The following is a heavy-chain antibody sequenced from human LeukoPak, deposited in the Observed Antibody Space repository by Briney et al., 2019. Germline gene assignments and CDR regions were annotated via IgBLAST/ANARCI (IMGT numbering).Heavy chain of an antibody. CDR2: ISGSGGST. CDR3: AKKIRGSITMIVVVSYFGY. J-gene: IGHJ4*02. Sequence: GGSLRLSCAASGFTFSSYAMSWVRQAPGKGLEWVSAISGSGGSTYYADSVKGRLTISRDNSKNTLYLQMNSLRAEDTAVYYCAKKIRGSITMIVVVSYFGYWGQGTLVTVSS. CDR1: GFTFSSYA. D-gene: IGHD3-22*01. V-gene: IGHV3-23*01.